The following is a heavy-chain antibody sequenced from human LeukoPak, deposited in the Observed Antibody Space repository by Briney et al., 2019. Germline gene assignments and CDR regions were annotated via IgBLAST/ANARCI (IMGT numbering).Heavy chain of an antibody. CDR3: PTDEDWNYPRKDV. J-gene: IGHJ6*02. V-gene: IGHV3-15*04. D-gene: IGHD1-7*01. CDR2: TVSEIDGGTT. CDR1: GFTFNYAW. Sequence: GGSLRLSCAASGFTFNYAWMSWVRQVPGKGLEWVGQTVSEIDGGTTDYAAPVTGRFTISRYDSKGTLYIQRSSLKIEDTAVYSCPTDEDWNYPRKDVSGQGATGIVSS.